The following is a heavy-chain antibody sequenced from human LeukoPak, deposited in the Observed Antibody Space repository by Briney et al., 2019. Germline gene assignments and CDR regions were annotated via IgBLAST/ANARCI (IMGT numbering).Heavy chain of an antibody. V-gene: IGHV4-59*01. CDR2: IYFSGST. D-gene: IGHD6-13*01. J-gene: IGHJ4*02. Sequence: PSETLSLTCTVSGGSISSYYWSWIRQPPGKGLEWIGYIYFSGSTNYNPSLKSRVTTSVDTSKKQFSLKLSSVTAADTAVYYCASGGMSQQLVLNYWGQGTLVTVSS. CDR3: ASGGMSQQLVLNY. CDR1: GGSISSYY.